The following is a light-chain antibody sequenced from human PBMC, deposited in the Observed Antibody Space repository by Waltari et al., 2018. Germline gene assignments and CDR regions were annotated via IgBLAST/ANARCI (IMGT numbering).Light chain of an antibody. J-gene: IGKJ4*01. CDR3: QHFGSSRLT. CDR2: GVS. CDR1: QTVYSSY. V-gene: IGKV3-20*01. Sequence: EIVLTQSPGTLSLSPGDRATPSCRASQTVYSSYLAWYQKKFGQAPRLLIYGVSQRATGIPDRFSGSGSGTDFTLTISRLEPEDFAVYYCQHFGSSRLTFGGGTKVEI.